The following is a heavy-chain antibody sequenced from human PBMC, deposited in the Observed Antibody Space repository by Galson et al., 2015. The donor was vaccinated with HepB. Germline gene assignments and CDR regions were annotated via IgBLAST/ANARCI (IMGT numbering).Heavy chain of an antibody. CDR1: GFTFSSYA. D-gene: IGHD1-1*01. CDR2: ISGSGGST. V-gene: IGHV3-23*01. CDR3: AKDPWSDWDFDL. J-gene: IGHJ2*01. Sequence: SLRLSCAASGFTFSSYAMSWVRKAPGKGLEWVSAISGSGGSTYYADSVKCRFTISRDNSKNTLYLQMNSLRAEDTAVYYCAKDPWSDWDFDLWGRGTLVTVSS.